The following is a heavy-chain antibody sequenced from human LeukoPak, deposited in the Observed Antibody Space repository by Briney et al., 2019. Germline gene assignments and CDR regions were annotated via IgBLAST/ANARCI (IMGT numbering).Heavy chain of an antibody. Sequence: SETLSLTCTVSGGSVGSACYYWSWIRQPPGGGLEWIGYIYYIRNTDYNPSLKSRVTMSLDPSKNQFSLKLNSVTAADTAVYYCARTQSQSGSYRYYFGYWGQGTLVTVSS. CDR1: GGSVGSACYY. J-gene: IGHJ4*02. CDR2: IYYIRNT. CDR3: ARTQSQSGSYRYYFGY. V-gene: IGHV4-61*01. D-gene: IGHD1-26*01.